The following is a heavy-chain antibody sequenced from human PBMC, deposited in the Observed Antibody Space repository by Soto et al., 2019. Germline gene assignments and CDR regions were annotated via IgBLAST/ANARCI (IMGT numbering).Heavy chain of an antibody. J-gene: IGHJ6*02. CDR2: IYYSGST. V-gene: IGHV4-59*01. Sequence: SETLSLTCTVSGGPISSYYWSWIRQPPGKGLEWIGYIYYSGSTNYNPSLKSRVTISVDTSKNQFSLKLSYVTAADTAVYYCARDRRAVLVADTPAVDYGMDVWGQGTKVTVSS. D-gene: IGHD2-15*01. CDR1: GGPISSYY. CDR3: ARDRRAVLVADTPAVDYGMDV.